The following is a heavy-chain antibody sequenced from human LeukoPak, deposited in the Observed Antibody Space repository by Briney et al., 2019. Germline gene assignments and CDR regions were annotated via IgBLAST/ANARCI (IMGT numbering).Heavy chain of an antibody. D-gene: IGHD6-13*01. V-gene: IGHV7-4-1*02. CDR2: INTNAGNP. Sequence: ASVTVSFTASGYTFISYSMNWVRQAPGQGSEWMGWINTNAGNPTYAQGFTGRFVFSLDTSVSTAYLQISSLKAEDTAVYYCARSIGAAGYMDVWGKGTTVTVSS. CDR3: ARSIGAAGYMDV. J-gene: IGHJ6*03. CDR1: GYTFISYS.